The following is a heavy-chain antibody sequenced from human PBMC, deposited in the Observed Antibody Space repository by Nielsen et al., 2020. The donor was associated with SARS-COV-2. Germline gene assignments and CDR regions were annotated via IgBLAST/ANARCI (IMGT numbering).Heavy chain of an antibody. CDR2: IYPGDSDT. J-gene: IGHJ6*02. CDR1: GYSFISYW. CDR3: AREGRDDSGTERHGMDV. D-gene: IGHD3-10*01. V-gene: IGHV5-51*01. Sequence: GESLKISCKASGYSFISYWIGWVRQMPGKGLEWMGIIYPGDSDTRYSPSFQGQVTISADESISTTYLQWRSLKASDTAMYYCAREGRDDSGTERHGMDVWGRGTTVTVSS.